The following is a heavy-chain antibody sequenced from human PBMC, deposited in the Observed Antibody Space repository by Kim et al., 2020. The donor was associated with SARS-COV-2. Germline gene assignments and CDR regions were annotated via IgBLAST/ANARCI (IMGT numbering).Heavy chain of an antibody. J-gene: IGHJ4*02. D-gene: IGHD5-12*01. Sequence: SETLSLTCAVHGGSFSGYYWNWIRQPPGKGLEWIGEINHSGNTNYIPSLKSRVIMSVDTSKKQFSLKLSSVTAADTAVYYCARNGYNGLYWGQGTLVTVSS. CDR2: INHSGNT. CDR1: GGSFSGYY. V-gene: IGHV4-34*01. CDR3: ARNGYNGLY.